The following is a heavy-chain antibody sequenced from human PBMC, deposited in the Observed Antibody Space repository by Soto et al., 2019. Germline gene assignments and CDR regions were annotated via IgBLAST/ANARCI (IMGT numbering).Heavy chain of an antibody. D-gene: IGHD6-19*01. Sequence: ASVKVSCKASGYTFTSYYMHWVRQAPGQGLEWMGIISPSSGSTTYAQKFQGRVTVTRDTSTTTVYMELSSLRSEDTAVYYCARKLSSNGWSAFDYWGQGTLVTVSS. CDR1: GYTFTSYY. CDR3: ARKLSSNGWSAFDY. V-gene: IGHV1-46*01. CDR2: ISPSSGST. J-gene: IGHJ4*02.